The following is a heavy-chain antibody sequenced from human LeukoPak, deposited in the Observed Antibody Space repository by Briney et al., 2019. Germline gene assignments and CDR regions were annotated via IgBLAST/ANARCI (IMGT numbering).Heavy chain of an antibody. CDR2: IIPIFGTA. V-gene: IGHV1-69*06. J-gene: IGHJ6*03. D-gene: IGHD2-15*01. CDR3: ARTPSATAYYYYYYYMDV. Sequence: SVKVSCKASGGTFSSYAISWVRQAPGQGLEWMGGIIPIFGTANYAQKFQGRVTITADKSTSTAYMELSSLRSEDTAVYYCARTPSATAYYYYYYYMDVWGKGTTVTISS. CDR1: GGTFSSYA.